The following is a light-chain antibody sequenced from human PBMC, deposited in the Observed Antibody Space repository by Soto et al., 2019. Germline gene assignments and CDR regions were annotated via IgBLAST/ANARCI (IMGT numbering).Light chain of an antibody. V-gene: IGKV3-20*01. CDR1: QSVSSSY. CDR2: GAS. Sequence: EIVLTQSPGTLSLSPGERVILSCRASQSVSSSYVAWYQQKPGQAPRLLINGASSRATGITDRFSGSGSGTDFDLTITRLEPEDFAVYYCQQYGSSPYTFGQGTKLEIK. CDR3: QQYGSSPYT. J-gene: IGKJ2*01.